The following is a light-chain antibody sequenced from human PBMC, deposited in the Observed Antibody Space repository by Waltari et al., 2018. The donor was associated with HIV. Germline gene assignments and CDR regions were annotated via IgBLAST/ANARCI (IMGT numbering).Light chain of an antibody. CDR3: AAWDDNLSGWV. CDR2: RNN. V-gene: IGLV1-47*01. J-gene: IGLJ3*02. Sequence: QSVLTQPPSASGTPGQSVTLPCSGSSSTLGSNQVSWYQQLPGTAPKLLIYRNNQQPSGVPDRFSGFKSGTSASLAISGLRSEDEADYYCAAWDDNLSGWVFGGGSKLTIL. CDR1: SSTLGSNQ.